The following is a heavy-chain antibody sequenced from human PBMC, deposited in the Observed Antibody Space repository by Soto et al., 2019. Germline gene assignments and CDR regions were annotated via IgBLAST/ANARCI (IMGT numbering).Heavy chain of an antibody. CDR3: AKLPSAHCSGGSCSGARGSYNWFGP. CDR1: GFTFSSYA. J-gene: IGHJ5*02. Sequence: GGSLRLSCAASGFTFSSYAMSWVRQAPGKGLEWVSAISGSGGSTYYADSVKGRFTISRDNSKNTPYLQMNSLRAEDTAVYYCAKLPSAHCSGGSCSGARGSYNWFGPWGQGTLVTVSS. D-gene: IGHD2-15*01. V-gene: IGHV3-23*01. CDR2: ISGSGGST.